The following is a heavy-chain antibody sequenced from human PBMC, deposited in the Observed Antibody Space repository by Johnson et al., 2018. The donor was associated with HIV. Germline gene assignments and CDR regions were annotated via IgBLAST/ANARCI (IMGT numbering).Heavy chain of an antibody. J-gene: IGHJ3*02. D-gene: IGHD5-18*01. Sequence: QVQLVESGGGVVQPGRSLRLSCAASEFTFSNYAMHWVRQAPGKGLEWVAVVPDDGDNKYYADSVKGRFTISRDNSKNTLYLQMNSRRAEDTAIYYCAGGQLWLREDALDIWGQGTMVTVSS. V-gene: IGHV3-30-3*01. CDR2: VPDDGDNK. CDR1: EFTFSNYA. CDR3: AGGQLWLREDALDI.